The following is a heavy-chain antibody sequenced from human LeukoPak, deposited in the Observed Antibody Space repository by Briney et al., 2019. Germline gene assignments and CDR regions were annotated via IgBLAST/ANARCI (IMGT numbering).Heavy chain of an antibody. CDR1: GFTFDDYA. CDR3: AKDIERSRWLQGALGY. Sequence: GGSLRLSCAASGFTFDDYAMNRVRQAPGKGLKWVSLISGDGGSTYYADSVKGRFTISRDNSKNSLYLQMTSLKTEDTAFYYCAKDIERSRWLQGALGYWGQGTLVTVSS. CDR2: ISGDGGST. V-gene: IGHV3-43*02. D-gene: IGHD5-24*01. J-gene: IGHJ4*02.